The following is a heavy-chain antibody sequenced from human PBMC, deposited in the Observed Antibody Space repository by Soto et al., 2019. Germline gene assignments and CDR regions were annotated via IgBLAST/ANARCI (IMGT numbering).Heavy chain of an antibody. D-gene: IGHD6-6*01. J-gene: IGHJ6*02. CDR1: GYTFTSYY. CDR2: INPSGGST. V-gene: IGHV1-46*01. Sequence: ASVKVSCKASGYTFTSYYMHWVRQAPGQGLEWMGIINPSGGSTSYAQKFQGRVTMTRDTSNSTAYMELSRLRSDDTAVYYCARDGPSEYSSSSSNYYYGMDVWGQGTTVTVSS. CDR3: ARDGPSEYSSSSSNYYYGMDV.